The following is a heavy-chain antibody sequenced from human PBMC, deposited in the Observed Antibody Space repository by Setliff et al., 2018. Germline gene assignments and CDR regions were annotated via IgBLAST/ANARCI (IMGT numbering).Heavy chain of an antibody. J-gene: IGHJ4*02. D-gene: IGHD3-10*01. CDR2: IHYSGSS. CDR3: ARRFTVSRGVDYFDL. V-gene: IGHV4-59*08. CDR1: GDSMRTNY. Sequence: PSETLSLTCTVSGDSMRTNYWTWIRQSPGKGLEWIGYIHYSGSSTYNPSLKSRVTISVDTSKNQFSLKLTSVTAADTAQYYCARRFTVSRGVDYFDLWGQGAQVTVSS.